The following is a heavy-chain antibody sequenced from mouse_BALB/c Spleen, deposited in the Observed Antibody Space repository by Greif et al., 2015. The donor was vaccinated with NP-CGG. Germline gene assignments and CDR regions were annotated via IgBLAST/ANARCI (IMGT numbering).Heavy chain of an antibody. D-gene: IGHD2-1*01. CDR2: IWSGGST. V-gene: IGHV2-2*02. Sequence: VKLVESGPGLVQPSQSLSITCTVSGFSLTSYGVHWVRQSPGKGLEWLGVIWSGGSTDYNAAFISRLSISKDNSKSQVFFKMNSLQANDTAIYYCARNWGSTILYAMDYWGQGTSVTVSS. J-gene: IGHJ4*01. CDR1: GFSLTSYG. CDR3: ARNWGSTILYAMDY.